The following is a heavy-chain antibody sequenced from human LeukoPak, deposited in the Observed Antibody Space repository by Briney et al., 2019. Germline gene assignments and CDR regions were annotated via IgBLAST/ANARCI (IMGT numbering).Heavy chain of an antibody. V-gene: IGHV1-18*01. CDR3: ARGTYYYDSSGYYPIDY. Sequence: EASVKVSCKASGYTFTSYGISRERQAPGQGLEWMGWISAYNGNTNYAQKLQGRVTMTTDTSTSTAYMELRSLRSDDTAVYYCARGTYYYDSSGYYPIDYWGQGTLVTVSS. D-gene: IGHD3-22*01. J-gene: IGHJ4*02. CDR1: GYTFTSYG. CDR2: ISAYNGNT.